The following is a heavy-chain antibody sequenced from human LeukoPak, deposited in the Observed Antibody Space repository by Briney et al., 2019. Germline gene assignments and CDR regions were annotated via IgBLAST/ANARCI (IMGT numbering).Heavy chain of an antibody. CDR1: GGSISSYY. CDR3: AKTEGSCIAVAGYYFDY. J-gene: IGHJ4*02. Sequence: QPSETLSLTCTVSGGSISSYYWSWIRQPPGKGLEWIGYIYYSGSTNYNPSLKSRVTISVDTSKYQFSLKLSSVTAADTAVYYCAKTEGSCIAVAGYYFDYWGQGTLVTVSS. CDR2: IYYSGST. D-gene: IGHD6-19*01. V-gene: IGHV4-59*01.